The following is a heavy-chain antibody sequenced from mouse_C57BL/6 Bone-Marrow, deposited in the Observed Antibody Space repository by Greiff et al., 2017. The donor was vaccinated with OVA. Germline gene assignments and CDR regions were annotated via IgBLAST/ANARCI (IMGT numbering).Heavy chain of an antibody. CDR1: GFSFTSYA. CDR2: IWTGGGT. Sequence: VKLVESGPGLVAPSQCLSITCTVSGFSFTSYAISWVRQPPGKGLEWLGVIWTGGGTTYNSALYSRLCICKDNSKSPVFLKMNSLQTDDTARYYSARNPPRWSPGGYAMDYWGQGTSVTVSS. J-gene: IGHJ4*01. V-gene: IGHV2-9-1*01. CDR3: ARNPPRWSPGGYAMDY. D-gene: IGHD2-3*01.